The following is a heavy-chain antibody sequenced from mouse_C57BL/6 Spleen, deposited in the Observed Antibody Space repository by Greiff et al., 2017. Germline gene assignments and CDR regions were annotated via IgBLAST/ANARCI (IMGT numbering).Heavy chain of an antibody. CDR1: GYAFSSSW. Sequence: QVQLQQSGPELVKPGASVKISCKASGYAFSSSWMNWVKQRPGKGLEWIGRIYPGDGDTTYNGKFKGKATLTADKSSSTAYMQISSLTSEDSAVYFCASPADYYGSSYGAWFAYWGQGTLVTVSA. D-gene: IGHD1-1*01. CDR2: IYPGDGDT. CDR3: ASPADYYGSSYGAWFAY. J-gene: IGHJ3*01. V-gene: IGHV1-82*01.